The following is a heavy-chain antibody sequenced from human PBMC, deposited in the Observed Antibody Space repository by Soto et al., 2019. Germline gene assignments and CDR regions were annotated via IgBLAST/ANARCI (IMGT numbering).Heavy chain of an antibody. J-gene: IGHJ4*02. Sequence: PSETLSLTCAVSGGSISSGGYSWSWIRQPPGKGLEWIGYIYHSGSTYYNPSLKSRVTISVDGSKNQFSLKLSSVTAADTAVYYCARGGVRGYSGYDSTHYFDYWGQGTLVTVSS. CDR1: GGSISSGGYS. CDR3: ARGGVRGYSGYDSTHYFDY. CDR2: IYHSGST. V-gene: IGHV4-30-2*01. D-gene: IGHD5-12*01.